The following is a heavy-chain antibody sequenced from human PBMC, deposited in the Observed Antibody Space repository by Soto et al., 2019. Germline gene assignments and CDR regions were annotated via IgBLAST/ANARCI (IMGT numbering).Heavy chain of an antibody. CDR3: AKGQHCSSTSCYFYYYGMDV. J-gene: IGHJ6*02. CDR2: ISYDGSNK. CDR1: GFTFNTYG. D-gene: IGHD2-2*01. V-gene: IGHV3-30*18. Sequence: QVQLVESGGGVVQPGRSLRLSCAASGFTFNTYGMHWVRQSPGKGLEWVAVISYDGSNKYYADSVKGRLTISRDNSKNTLYLQMHSLRVEDTAVYYCAKGQHCSSTSCYFYYYGMDVWGQGTTVAVSS.